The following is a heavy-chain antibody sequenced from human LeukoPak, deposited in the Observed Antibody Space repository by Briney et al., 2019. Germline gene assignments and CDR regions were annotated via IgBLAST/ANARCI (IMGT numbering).Heavy chain of an antibody. CDR3: ARAPAIYASGSFFNV. V-gene: IGHV3-53*01. J-gene: IGHJ4*02. Sequence: GGSLRLSCVASGFTFSSYGMHWVRQAPGKGLEWVSVIYAGGSTFYADSVKGRFTISRDNSKNTLFLQMNSLRAEDTAVYYCARAPAIYASGSFFNVWGQGTLVTVSS. CDR2: IYAGGST. D-gene: IGHD3-10*01. CDR1: GFTFSSYG.